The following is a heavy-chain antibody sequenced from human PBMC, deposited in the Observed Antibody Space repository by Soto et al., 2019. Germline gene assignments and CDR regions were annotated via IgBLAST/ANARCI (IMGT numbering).Heavy chain of an antibody. D-gene: IGHD3-10*01. CDR3: ARHGTITMVRGGGGMDV. J-gene: IGHJ6*02. Sequence: PXXSLKISFKGSGYSFTSYWISWVRQMPGKGLEWMGIIYPGDSDTRYSPSFQGQVTISADKSISTAYLQWSSLKASDNAMYYCARHGTITMVRGGGGMDVWGQGTTVTVSS. CDR1: GYSFTSYW. V-gene: IGHV5-51*01. CDR2: IYPGDSDT.